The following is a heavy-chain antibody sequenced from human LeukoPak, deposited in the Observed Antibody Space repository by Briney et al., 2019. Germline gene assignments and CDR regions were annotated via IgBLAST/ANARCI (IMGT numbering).Heavy chain of an antibody. CDR1: GGTFSSYA. CDR3: ATSHYVRLGGFY. D-gene: IGHD3-16*01. V-gene: IGHV1-69*06. Sequence: SVKVSCKASGGTFSSYAISWVRQAPGQGLEWMGGIIPIFGTANYAQKFQGRVTMTEDTSTDTAYMELSSLRSEDTAVYYCATSHYVRLGGFYWGQGTLVTVSS. CDR2: IIPIFGTA. J-gene: IGHJ4*02.